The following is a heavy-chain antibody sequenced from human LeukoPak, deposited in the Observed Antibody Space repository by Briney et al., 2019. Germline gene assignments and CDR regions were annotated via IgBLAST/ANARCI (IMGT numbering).Heavy chain of an antibody. Sequence: SETLSLTCTVSGGSISSYYWSWIRQPPGKGLEGIGYIYYSGSTNYNPSLKSRVTISVDTSKNQFSLKLSSVTAADTAVYYCAREPFYGDYGGVFDYWGQGTLVTVSS. CDR2: IYYSGST. CDR1: GGSISSYY. V-gene: IGHV4-59*01. J-gene: IGHJ4*02. D-gene: IGHD4-17*01. CDR3: AREPFYGDYGGVFDY.